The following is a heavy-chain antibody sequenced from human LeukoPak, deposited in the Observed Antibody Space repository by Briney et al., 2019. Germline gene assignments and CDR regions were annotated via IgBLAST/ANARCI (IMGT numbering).Heavy chain of an antibody. CDR3: ARDRITIFGVVITHYFGY. CDR1: GFSFSNYG. J-gene: IGHJ4*02. D-gene: IGHD3-3*01. V-gene: IGHV3-33*01. Sequence: GGSLRLSCAASGFSFSNYGMHWVRQAPGKGLEWVAVIWYDGSNKYYADSVKGRFTIPRDNSKNTLYLQLNSLRAEDTAVYYCARDRITIFGVVITHYFGYWGQGTLVTVSS. CDR2: IWYDGSNK.